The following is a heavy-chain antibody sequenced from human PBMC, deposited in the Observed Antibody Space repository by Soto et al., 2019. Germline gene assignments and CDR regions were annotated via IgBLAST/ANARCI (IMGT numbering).Heavy chain of an antibody. J-gene: IGHJ6*02. CDR3: ARAPPGPSPRWDV. CDR2: IYFTGST. Sequence: QVVLQESGPGLVKPSQTLSLTCAVSGGSMSRGGQSWSWIRQPPGKGLEWLGFIYFTGSTYYNQSLKSRVTLSVDSSKNQFALNLTSVTAADTAMYFCARAPPGPSPRWDVWGQGTTVTVSS. D-gene: IGHD3-10*01. V-gene: IGHV4-30-2*01. CDR1: GGSMSRGGQS.